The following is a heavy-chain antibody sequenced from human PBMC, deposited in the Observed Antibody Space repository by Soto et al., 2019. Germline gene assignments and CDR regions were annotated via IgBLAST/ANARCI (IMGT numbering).Heavy chain of an antibody. CDR3: ASVGSSVVVVAATQGWFDP. Sequence: QLQLQESGPGLVKPSETLSLTCTVSGGSISSSSYYWGWIRQPPGKGLEWIGSIYYSGSTYYNPSLKSRVTISLDTSKKQFSLKLSSVTAADTAVYYCASVGSSVVVVAATQGWFDPWGQGTLVTVSS. J-gene: IGHJ5*02. CDR2: IYYSGST. D-gene: IGHD2-15*01. V-gene: IGHV4-39*01. CDR1: GGSISSSSYY.